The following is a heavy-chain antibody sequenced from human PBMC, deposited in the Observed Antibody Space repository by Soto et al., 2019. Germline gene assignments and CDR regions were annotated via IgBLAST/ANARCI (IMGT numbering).Heavy chain of an antibody. D-gene: IGHD6-19*01. CDR2: IIPILGIA. V-gene: IGHV1-69*02. Sequence: SVKVSCTASGGTFSSYTISWVRQAPGQGLEWMGRIIPILGIANYAQKFQGRVTITADKSTSTAYMELSSLRSEDTAVYYCARGYSSGWPLGYWGQGTLVTVSS. CDR3: ARGYSSGWPLGY. CDR1: GGTFSSYT. J-gene: IGHJ4*02.